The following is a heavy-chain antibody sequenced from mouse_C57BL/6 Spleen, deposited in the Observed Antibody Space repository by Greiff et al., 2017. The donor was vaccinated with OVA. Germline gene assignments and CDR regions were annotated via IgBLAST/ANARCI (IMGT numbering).Heavy chain of an antibody. CDR2: ISSGSSTI. J-gene: IGHJ1*03. Sequence: EVQLVESGGGLVKPGGSLKLSCAASGFTFSDYGMHWVRQAPEKGLEWVAYISSGSSTIYYADTVKGRFTISRDNAKNTLFLQRTSLRSEDTAMYYCARPVVATEYFDVWGTGTTVTVSS. CDR1: GFTFSDYG. D-gene: IGHD1-1*01. CDR3: ARPVVATEYFDV. V-gene: IGHV5-17*01.